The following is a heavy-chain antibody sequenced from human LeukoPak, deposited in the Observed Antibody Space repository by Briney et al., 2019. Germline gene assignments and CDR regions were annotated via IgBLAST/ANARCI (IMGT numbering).Heavy chain of an antibody. V-gene: IGHV3-23*01. D-gene: IGHD6-19*01. J-gene: IGHJ4*02. Sequence: VGALRHSCVASGFTFSSYAMSWGREALGAGREWVSEISGSGGSTYYADSVKSRFTISRDNSKNTLYLQMNSLRAEDTAVYYCAKDRPSSSGHDYWGQGTLVTVSS. CDR3: AKDRPSSSGHDY. CDR2: ISGSGGST. CDR1: GFTFSSYA.